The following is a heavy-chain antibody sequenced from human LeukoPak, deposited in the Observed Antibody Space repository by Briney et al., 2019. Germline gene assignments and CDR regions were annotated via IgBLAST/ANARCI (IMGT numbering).Heavy chain of an antibody. D-gene: IGHD1-26*01. CDR2: INPNSGGI. J-gene: IGHJ4*02. Sequence: GASVKVSCKASGYTFTGYYMHWVRQAPGQGLEWMGWINPNSGGINYAQKFQGRVTMTRDTSISTAYMELSRLRSEDTAVYYCASKQGPSYSGSYFAYWGQGTLVTVSS. CDR1: GYTFTGYY. CDR3: ASKQGPSYSGSYFAY. V-gene: IGHV1-2*02.